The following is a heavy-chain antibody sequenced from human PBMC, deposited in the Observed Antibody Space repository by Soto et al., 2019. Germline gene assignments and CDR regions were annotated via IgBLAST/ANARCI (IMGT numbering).Heavy chain of an antibody. J-gene: IGHJ4*02. Sequence: QVQLVQSGTEVKKPGASVKVSCEASGYTFTTHYMHGVRQAPGQGLEWKGIINPSGGRTTYARKFKCRVTLTSDTSTTTIYMELTSLRSEDTAVYYCATVGENDGSGTFSPPMRYYFNSWGQGTLVTVSS. CDR2: INPSGGRT. D-gene: IGHD3-10*01. V-gene: IGHV1-46*01. CDR1: GYTFTTHY. CDR3: ATVGENDGSGTFSPPMRYYFNS.